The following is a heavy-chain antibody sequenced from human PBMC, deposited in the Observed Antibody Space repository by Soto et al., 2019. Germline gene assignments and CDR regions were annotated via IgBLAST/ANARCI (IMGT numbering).Heavy chain of an antibody. V-gene: IGHV3-15*07. CDR1: GFTFNNAW. D-gene: IGHD4-4*01. Sequence: EVQLVESGGGLVRPGGSLRLSCVASGFTFNNAWMNWVRQAPGKGLEWVGRIRSKADGGTIDYAAPVKDRFTISRDDSKHTLHLQMNSLKTEDTAVYYCTREPDYSNYFEYWGQGTLVTVSS. J-gene: IGHJ4*02. CDR2: IRSKADGGTI. CDR3: TREPDYSNYFEY.